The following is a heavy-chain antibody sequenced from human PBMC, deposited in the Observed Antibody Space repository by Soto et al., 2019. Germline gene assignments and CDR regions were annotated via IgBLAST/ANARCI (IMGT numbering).Heavy chain of an antibody. V-gene: IGHV4-34*01. CDR1: GGSFSGYQ. J-gene: IGHJ6*03. CDR2: INDSGNI. D-gene: IGHD3-10*01. Sequence: QVQLQQWGAGLLKPSETLSLTCAVYGGSFSGYQWSWIRQTPGKGLEWIGEINDSGNINYNPSHKSRVTILMDTPKKQISLKLSSVTAADTAVYYCARGLILWFGELSRRGGYYYYMDVWGTGTTVTVSS. CDR3: ARGLILWFGELSRRGGYYYYMDV.